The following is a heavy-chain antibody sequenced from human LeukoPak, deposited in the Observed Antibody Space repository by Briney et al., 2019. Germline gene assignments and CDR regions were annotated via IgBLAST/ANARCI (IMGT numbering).Heavy chain of an antibody. V-gene: IGHV3-7*04. J-gene: IGHJ4*02. CDR2: IDQDGSEK. CDR3: ARDGGYCSSTNCHGNFDY. CDR1: GFSFSSYW. D-gene: IGHD2-2*01. Sequence: GGSLRLSCAASGFSFSSYWMTWVRHAPGKGLEWVAKIDQDGSEKYYVDSVGGRFTISRDNAENSLYLQTNSLRVEDTAVYYCARDGGYCSSTNCHGNFDYWGQGTLVTVSS.